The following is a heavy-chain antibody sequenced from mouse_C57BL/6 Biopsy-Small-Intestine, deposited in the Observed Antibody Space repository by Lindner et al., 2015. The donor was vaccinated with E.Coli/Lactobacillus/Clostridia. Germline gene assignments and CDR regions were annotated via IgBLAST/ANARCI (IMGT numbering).Heavy chain of an antibody. CDR3: ARDSPRFTLYGVVIKNYSGMDV. D-gene: IGHD1-2*01. V-gene: IGHV1S61*01. CDR1: GYIFSSFG. J-gene: IGHJ1*01. CDR2: ISPRNGNT. Sequence: SVKVSCKASGYIFSSFGISWVRQAPGQGLEWMGWISPRNGNTDYAQKFQGRVTMTADRSTNTAHMEVRSLRSDDTAVYYCARDSPRFTLYGVVIKNYSGMDVWGPGTAVTVSS.